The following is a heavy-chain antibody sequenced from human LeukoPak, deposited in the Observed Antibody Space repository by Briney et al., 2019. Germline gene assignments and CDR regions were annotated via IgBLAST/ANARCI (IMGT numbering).Heavy chain of an antibody. CDR1: GFTFTTYA. J-gene: IGHJ4*02. Sequence: GGSLRLSCGASGFTFTTYAMTWVRQAPGKGLEWVSSISSSSSYIYYADSVKGRFTISRDNAKNSLYLQMNSLRAEDTAVYYCARGPSYDWTFDYWGQGTLVTVSS. V-gene: IGHV3-21*01. CDR3: ARGPSYDWTFDY. CDR2: ISSSSSYI. D-gene: IGHD1-1*01.